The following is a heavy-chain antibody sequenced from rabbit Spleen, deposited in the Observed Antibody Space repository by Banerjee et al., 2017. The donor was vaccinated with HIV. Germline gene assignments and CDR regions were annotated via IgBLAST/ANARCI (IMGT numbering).Heavy chain of an antibody. D-gene: IGHD4-1*01. CDR3: ARDLTGVIGWNFGW. Sequence: QSLEESGGGLVKPGASLTLTCKASGFSFNSGYDMCWVRQAPGKGLEWLGCIYMPTASIYFATWAKGRFTISKSSSTMVTLQMTSLTAADTATYFCARDLTGVIGWNFGWWGPGTLVTVS. V-gene: IGHV1S40*01. CDR2: IYMPTASI. CDR1: GFSFNSGYD. J-gene: IGHJ6*01.